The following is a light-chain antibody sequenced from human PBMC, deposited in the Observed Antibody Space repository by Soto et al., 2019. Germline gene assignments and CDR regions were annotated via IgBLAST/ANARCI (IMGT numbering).Light chain of an antibody. CDR1: QSISSW. V-gene: IGKV1-5*03. CDR2: KAS. CDR3: QQYNSYSPV. Sequence: DIQMTRSPSTLSASVGDRVTITCRASQSISSWLAWYQQKAGKAPKLLIYKASSVESGVPSRFSGSGSGTEFTLTISSLQPDDFATYYCQQYNSYSPVFGQGTKVEIK. J-gene: IGKJ1*01.